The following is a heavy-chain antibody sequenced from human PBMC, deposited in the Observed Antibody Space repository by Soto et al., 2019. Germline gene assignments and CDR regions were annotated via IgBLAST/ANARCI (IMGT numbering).Heavy chain of an antibody. Sequence: EVQLLESGGGLIQPGGSLRLSCAASGFTFINYAMSWVRQAPGKGLEWVSSISGSGSGTYYADSVKGRFTISRDNSKNTLYLQVNNLRAEDTAVYYCTTATHNAEGQDCETTSCAAEYFQHGGQGSLVVDSS. CDR1: GFTFINYA. CDR3: TTATHNAEGQDCETTSCAAEYFQH. V-gene: IGHV3-23*01. CDR2: ISGSGSGT. D-gene: IGHD2-2*01. J-gene: IGHJ1*01.